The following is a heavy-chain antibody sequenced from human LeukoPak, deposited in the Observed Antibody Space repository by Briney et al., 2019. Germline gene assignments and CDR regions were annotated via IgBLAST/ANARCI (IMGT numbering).Heavy chain of an antibody. CDR3: VRVRSSSWYDY. Sequence: GGSLRLSCATSGFTFSTSWMHWVRQAPGKGLVWVSRIGSDGSTTTYADSVKGRFTISRDNAKNTLYLQMNSLRVEDTAVYYCVRVRSSSWYDYWGQGALVTVSS. CDR2: IGSDGSTT. D-gene: IGHD6-13*01. J-gene: IGHJ4*02. V-gene: IGHV3-74*01. CDR1: GFTFSTSW.